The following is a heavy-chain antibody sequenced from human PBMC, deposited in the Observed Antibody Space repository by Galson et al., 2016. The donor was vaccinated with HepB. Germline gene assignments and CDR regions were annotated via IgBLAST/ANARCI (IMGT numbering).Heavy chain of an antibody. J-gene: IGHJ5*01. CDR3: AREAHTSSCYPSWFDS. V-gene: IGHV3-21*01. CDR2: IHSSGTYK. CDR1: GFTFSSYA. Sequence: SLRLSCAASGFTFSSYAMHWVRQAPGKGLEWVSSIHSSGTYKYYADSVQGRFTISRDNTKNSLYLQMNSLRGEDTAVYYCAREAHTSSCYPSWFDSWGQGTLVTVSS. D-gene: IGHD6-13*01.